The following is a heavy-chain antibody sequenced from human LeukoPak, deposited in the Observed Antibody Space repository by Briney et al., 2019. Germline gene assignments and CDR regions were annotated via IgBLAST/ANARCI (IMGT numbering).Heavy chain of an antibody. CDR3: AKKRDGAEYAFDI. Sequence: GGSLRLSCAASGFTFSTYALSWVRQAPGKGLEWVSAISGSGGVTYYADSVKGRFTISRDNSKNTLYLQMNSLRAEDTAVYYCAKKRDGAEYAFDIWGQGTMVAVSS. D-gene: IGHD4/OR15-4a*01. V-gene: IGHV3-23*01. J-gene: IGHJ3*02. CDR2: ISGSGGVT. CDR1: GFTFSTYA.